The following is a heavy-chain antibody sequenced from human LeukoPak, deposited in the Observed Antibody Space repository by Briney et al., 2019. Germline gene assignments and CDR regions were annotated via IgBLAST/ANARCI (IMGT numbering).Heavy chain of an antibody. Sequence: SETLSLTCTVSGGSISSYYWSWIRQPPGKGLEWIGYIYYSGSTNYNPSLKSRVTISVDTSKNQFSLKLSSVTAADTAVYYCARVKRGYSYGPLEYYYFYMDVWSKGTTVTVSS. CDR1: GGSISSYY. D-gene: IGHD5-18*01. CDR2: IYYSGST. CDR3: ARVKRGYSYGPLEYYYFYMDV. J-gene: IGHJ6*03. V-gene: IGHV4-59*01.